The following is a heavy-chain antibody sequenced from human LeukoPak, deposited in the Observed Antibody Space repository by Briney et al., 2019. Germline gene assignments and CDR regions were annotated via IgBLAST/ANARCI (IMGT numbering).Heavy chain of an antibody. CDR2: ISSSSSYI. J-gene: IGHJ4*02. Sequence: GGSLRLSCAASGFTFSSYSMNWVRQAPGKGLEWVSSISSSSSYIYYADSVKSRFTISRDNAKNSLYLQMNSLRAEDTAVYYCARDRVRGVINGWGQGTLVTVSS. D-gene: IGHD3-10*01. CDR3: ARDRVRGVING. CDR1: GFTFSSYS. V-gene: IGHV3-21*01.